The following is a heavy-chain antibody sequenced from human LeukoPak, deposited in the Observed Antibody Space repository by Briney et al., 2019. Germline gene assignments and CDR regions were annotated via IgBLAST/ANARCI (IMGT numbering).Heavy chain of an antibody. Sequence: ASVKVSCKASGYTFTSYYMHWVRQAPGQGLEWMGIINPSGGSTSYAQKFQGRVTMTSDTSTSTVYMELSSLRSEDTAVYYCATWGSIAARPLDYWGQGTLVTVSS. J-gene: IGHJ4*02. CDR1: GYTFTSYY. CDR3: ATWGSIAARPLDY. D-gene: IGHD6-6*01. CDR2: INPSGGST. V-gene: IGHV1-46*03.